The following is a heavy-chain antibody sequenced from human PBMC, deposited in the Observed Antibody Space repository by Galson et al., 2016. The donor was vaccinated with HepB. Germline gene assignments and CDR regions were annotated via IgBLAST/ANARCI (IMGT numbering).Heavy chain of an antibody. Sequence: SLRLSCAGSGLTFSNNWMTWVRQAPGRGLEWVAYINQDGSNKAYVGSVKGRFTVSRDNAKNSLYLQINSMRVEDTAVYYCAVYGNTRPSRSFGPWGQGTMVTVSS. D-gene: IGHD2-8*01. V-gene: IGHV3-7*03. CDR1: GLTFSNNW. J-gene: IGHJ5*02. CDR2: INQDGSNK. CDR3: AVYGNTRPSRSFGP.